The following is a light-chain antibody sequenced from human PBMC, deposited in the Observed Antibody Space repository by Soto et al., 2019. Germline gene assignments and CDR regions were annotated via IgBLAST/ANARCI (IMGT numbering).Light chain of an antibody. CDR3: QKYNSGLIT. V-gene: IGKV3-20*01. Sequence: EIVLTQSPGTLSLSPGERATLSCRASQSISSSYLAWYQQKPGQSPRLLIYGASSRAIGIPSRFSGSGSGTDFTLTISSLQPEDVAIYYCQKYNSGLITFGQGTRLEIK. J-gene: IGKJ5*01. CDR2: GAS. CDR1: QSISSSY.